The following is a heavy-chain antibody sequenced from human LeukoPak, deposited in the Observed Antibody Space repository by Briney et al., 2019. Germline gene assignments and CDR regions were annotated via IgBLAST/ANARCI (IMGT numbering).Heavy chain of an antibody. CDR1: GGSFSGYY. D-gene: IGHD2-2*02. V-gene: IGHV4-34*01. J-gene: IGHJ6*03. CDR2: INHSGST. CDR3: ARGRRFIVVVPAAIRNYYYMDV. Sequence: SETLSLTCAVYGGSFSGYYWSWIRQPPGKGLGWIGEINHSGSTNYNPSLKSRVTISVDTSKNQFSLKLSSVTAADTAVYYCARGRRFIVVVPAAIRNYYYMDVWGKGTTVTVSS.